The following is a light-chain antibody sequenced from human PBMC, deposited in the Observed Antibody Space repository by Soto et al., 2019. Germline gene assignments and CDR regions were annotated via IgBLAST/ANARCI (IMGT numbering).Light chain of an antibody. V-gene: IGKV3-15*01. CDR1: QTVSRN. Sequence: DIVMTQSPATLSVSPGERVTVSCRASQTVSRNFAWYQHKPSQAPRLLIYDASTRATGIPARFSGSGSGTEFTLTISSLQSEDSAVYYCQQYDKWPLTFGGGTKVDIK. CDR3: QQYDKWPLT. CDR2: DAS. J-gene: IGKJ4*01.